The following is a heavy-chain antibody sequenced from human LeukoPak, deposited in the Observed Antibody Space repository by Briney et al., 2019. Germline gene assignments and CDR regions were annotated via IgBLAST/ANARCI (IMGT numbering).Heavy chain of an antibody. CDR3: ARDDYYGSGSYYIGDYGMDV. V-gene: IGHV3-48*04. J-gene: IGHJ6*02. Sequence: GGSLRLSCAASGFTFSSYSMNWVRQAPGKGLEWVSYISSSSSTIYYADSVKGRFTISRDNAKNSLYLQMNSLRAEDTAVYYCARDDYYGSGSYYIGDYGMDVWGQGTTVTVSS. CDR1: GFTFSSYS. CDR2: ISSSSSTI. D-gene: IGHD3-10*01.